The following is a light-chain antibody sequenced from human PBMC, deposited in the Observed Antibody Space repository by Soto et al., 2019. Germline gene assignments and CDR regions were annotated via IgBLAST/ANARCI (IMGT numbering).Light chain of an antibody. CDR3: YSYTSSSTNV. J-gene: IGLJ1*01. V-gene: IGLV2-14*01. Sequence: QSALTQPASVSGSPGQSITISCTGTSSDIGGYNFVSWYQHHPGKAPKLMIFAVSNRPSGVSNRFSGSKSGNTASLTISGLSPEDEADYFCYSYTSSSTNVFGSGTKLTVL. CDR1: SSDIGGYNF. CDR2: AVS.